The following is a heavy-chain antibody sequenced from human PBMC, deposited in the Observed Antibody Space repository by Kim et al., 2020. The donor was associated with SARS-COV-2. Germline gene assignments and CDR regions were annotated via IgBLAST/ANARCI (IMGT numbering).Heavy chain of an antibody. D-gene: IGHD3-9*01. CDR2: IYTSGST. J-gene: IGHJ5*02. V-gene: IGHV4-61*02. CDR3: ARDGGYDILTGYYLTKNWFDP. Sequence: SETLSLTCTVSGGSISSGSYYWSWIRQPAGKGLEWIGRIYTSGSTNYNPSLKSRVTISVDTSKNQFSLKLSSVTAADTAVYYCARDGGYDILTGYYLTKNWFDPWGQGTLVTVSS. CDR1: GGSISSGSYY.